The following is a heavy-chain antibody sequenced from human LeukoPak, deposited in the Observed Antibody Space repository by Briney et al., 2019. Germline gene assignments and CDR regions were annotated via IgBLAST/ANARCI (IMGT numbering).Heavy chain of an antibody. Sequence: SETLSLTCTISGGSINTYYWSWLRQPPGKGLEWIGEINHSGRTNYNPSLKSRVTISVDTSKNQFSLKLSSVTAADTAVYYCARAARDDWVDPWGQGTLVTVSS. CDR3: ARAARDDWVDP. CDR2: INHSGRT. CDR1: GGSINTYY. J-gene: IGHJ5*02. V-gene: IGHV4-34*01.